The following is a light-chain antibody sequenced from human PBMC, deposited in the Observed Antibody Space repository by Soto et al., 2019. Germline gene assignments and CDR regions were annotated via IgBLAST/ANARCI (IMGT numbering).Light chain of an antibody. CDR2: DTS. V-gene: IGLV7-46*01. CDR1: TGAVTSGHN. J-gene: IGLJ3*02. Sequence: QAVVTQEPSLTVSPGGTVTLTCGSSTGAVTSGHNAYWFQQKPGQAPRTLIYDTSKKHSWTPARFSGSLLGGKAALTLSGAQPEDEAEYYCLLCYSGPWVFGRGTKLTVL. CDR3: LLCYSGPWV.